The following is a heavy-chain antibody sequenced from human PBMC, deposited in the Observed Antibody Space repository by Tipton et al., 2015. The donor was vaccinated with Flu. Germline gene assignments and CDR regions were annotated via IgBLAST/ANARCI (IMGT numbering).Heavy chain of an antibody. CDR1: GDSIGSRYF. V-gene: IGHV4-38-2*01. D-gene: IGHD3-3*01. CDR2: IHRSGTT. Sequence: TLSLTCSVSGDSIGSRYFWGWIRQPPGKGLEWIGNIHRSGTTYYNPSLKSRVTISVDASKNQFTLRLSSVTAADTAVYYCARNLEWLLSPYYFDYWGQGTLVTVSS. CDR3: ARNLEWLLSPYYFDY. J-gene: IGHJ4*02.